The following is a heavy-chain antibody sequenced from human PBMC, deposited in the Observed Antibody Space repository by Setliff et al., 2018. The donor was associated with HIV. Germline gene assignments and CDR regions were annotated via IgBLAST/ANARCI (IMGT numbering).Heavy chain of an antibody. J-gene: IGHJ4*02. D-gene: IGHD2-15*01. V-gene: IGHV7-4-1*02. Sequence: ASVKVSCKASGYTFTNYAMNWLRQAPGQGLEWMGWIDTNTGNPTYAQGFTGRFVFSLDTSVSTTYLQISSLKAEDTAVYYCARGYCSGGTCYAGLFDYWGRGTLVTVSS. CDR1: GYTFTNYA. CDR3: ARGYCSGGTCYAGLFDY. CDR2: IDTNTGNP.